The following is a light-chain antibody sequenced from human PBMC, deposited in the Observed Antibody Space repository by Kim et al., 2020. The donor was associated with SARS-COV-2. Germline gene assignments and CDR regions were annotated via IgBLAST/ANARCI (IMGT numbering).Light chain of an antibody. CDR2: WAS. V-gene: IGKV4-1*01. Sequence: DIVMTQSPDSLAVSLGERATINCKSSQSVLYSSNNKNYLAWYQLRPGQPPKPLFYWASTRESGVPNRFSGSGSGTDFTLTISTLQAEDVAVYYCQQYYTTPWTFGQGTKVDIK. CDR3: QQYYTTPWT. CDR1: QSVLYSSNNKNY. J-gene: IGKJ1*01.